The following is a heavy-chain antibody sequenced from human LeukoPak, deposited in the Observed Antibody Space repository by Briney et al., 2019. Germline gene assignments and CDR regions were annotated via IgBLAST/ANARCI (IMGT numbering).Heavy chain of an antibody. D-gene: IGHD2-2*01. V-gene: IGHV4-39*01. J-gene: IGHJ6*02. CDR1: GGSISSSSYY. CDR3: ARIVVVPAYYYYYGMEV. Sequence: SETQSLTCTVSGGSISSSSYYWGWIRQPPGKGLEWIGSIYYSGSTYYNPSLKSRVTISVDTSKNQFSLKLSSVTAADTAVYYCARIVVVPAYYYYYGMEVWGQGTTVTVSS. CDR2: IYYSGST.